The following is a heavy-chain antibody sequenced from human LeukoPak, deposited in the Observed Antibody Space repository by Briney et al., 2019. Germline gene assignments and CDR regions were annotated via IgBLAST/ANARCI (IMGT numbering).Heavy chain of an antibody. Sequence: PSETLSLTCTVSGGSISSGGYYWSWIRQHPGKGLEWIGYIYYSGSTYYNPSLKSRVTISVDTSKNQFSLKLSSVTAADTAVYYCARGIDGYKNWFDPWGQGTLVTVSS. J-gene: IGHJ5*02. CDR3: ARGIDGYKNWFDP. D-gene: IGHD5-24*01. V-gene: IGHV4-31*03. CDR1: GGSISSGGYY. CDR2: IYYSGST.